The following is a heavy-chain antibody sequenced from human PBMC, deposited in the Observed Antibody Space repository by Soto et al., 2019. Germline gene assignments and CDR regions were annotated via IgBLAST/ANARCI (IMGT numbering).Heavy chain of an antibody. CDR2: ISYDGRSK. V-gene: IGHV3-30*18. CDR3: AKDRIPAAGSSYFDY. Sequence: QVQLVESGGGVVQPGRSLRLSCAASGFTFSSYGMHWVRQAPGKGLEWVAGISYDGRSKYYSDSVRGRLTISRDDSKNTLYLQINSLRAEDTAVFFCAKDRIPAAGSSYFDYWGQGTLVTVSS. J-gene: IGHJ4*02. D-gene: IGHD2-2*01. CDR1: GFTFSSYG.